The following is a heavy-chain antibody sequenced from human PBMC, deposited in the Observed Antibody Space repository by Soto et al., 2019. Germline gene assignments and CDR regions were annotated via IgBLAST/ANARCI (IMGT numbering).Heavy chain of an antibody. CDR3: ARDRPPHGDYVGYYYGMDV. D-gene: IGHD4-17*01. CDR2: MYYSGGS. J-gene: IGHJ6*02. V-gene: IGHV4-59*12. CDR1: GGSISYYY. Sequence: SETLSLTCTVSGGSISYYYWSWIRQPPGKGLEWIGYMYYSGGSNYNPSLNSRVTISVDTSKNQFSLKLSSVTAADTAVYYCARDRPPHGDYVGYYYGMDVWGQGTTVTVSS.